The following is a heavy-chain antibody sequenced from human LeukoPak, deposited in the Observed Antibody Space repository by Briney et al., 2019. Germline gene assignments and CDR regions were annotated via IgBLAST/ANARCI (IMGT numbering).Heavy chain of an antibody. CDR2: IYDSGST. V-gene: IGHV4-39*01. CDR1: GGSIRSSYYY. CDR3: ATHILTGYYPLFY. J-gene: IGHJ4*02. Sequence: KSSETLSLTCTVSGGSIRSSYYYWGWIRQPPGKGLEWIGSIYDSGSTYYNPSLKSRVTISVGTSKNQFSLKLNSVTAADTAVYYCATHILTGYYPLFYWGQGTLVTVSS. D-gene: IGHD3-9*01.